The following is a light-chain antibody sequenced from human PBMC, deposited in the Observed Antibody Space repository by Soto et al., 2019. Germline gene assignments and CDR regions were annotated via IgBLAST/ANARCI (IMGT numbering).Light chain of an antibody. V-gene: IGKV1-39*01. CDR2: RTS. CDR1: QNLGDY. J-gene: IGKJ2*01. CDR3: QQGQATPYT. Sequence: DIQMTQSQSSLSASVGDRITITCRASQNLGDYLNWYQQKPGMPPKLLIYRTSSLQVGVPSRFSGSGSGAHFTLTISGLRPEDFATYFCQQGQATPYTFGQGTVLDIK.